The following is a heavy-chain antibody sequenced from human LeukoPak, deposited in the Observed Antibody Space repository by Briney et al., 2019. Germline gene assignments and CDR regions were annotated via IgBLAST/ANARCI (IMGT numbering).Heavy chain of an antibody. D-gene: IGHD1-26*01. CDR3: ARGWERGAFDI. CDR2: IGSSSSYI. J-gene: IGHJ3*02. V-gene: IGHV3-21*01. CDR1: GFTFSSYS. Sequence: GGSLRLSCAASGFTFSSYSMNWVRQAPGKGLEWVSSIGSSSSYIYYADSVKGRFTISRDNAKNSLYLQMNSLRAEDTAVYYCARGWERGAFDIWGQGTMVTVSS.